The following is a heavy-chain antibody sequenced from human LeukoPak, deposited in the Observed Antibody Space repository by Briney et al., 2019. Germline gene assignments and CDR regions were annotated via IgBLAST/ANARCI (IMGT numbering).Heavy chain of an antibody. CDR1: GYTFICYY. Sequence: ASVRVSCKASGYTFICYYMHWVRQAPGQGLEWMGWINPNSGDTNSAQKFQGRVTLTRDTSISTAYMELSRLRSDDTAVYYCARGHTVTAFDYWGQGTLVTVSS. D-gene: IGHD2-21*02. CDR2: INPNSGDT. V-gene: IGHV1-2*02. J-gene: IGHJ4*02. CDR3: ARGHTVTAFDY.